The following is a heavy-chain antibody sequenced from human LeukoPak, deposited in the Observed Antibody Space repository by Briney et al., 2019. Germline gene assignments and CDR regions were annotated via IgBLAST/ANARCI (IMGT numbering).Heavy chain of an antibody. J-gene: IGHJ4*02. V-gene: IGHV3-7*04. CDR3: ARVFLERLTSGYFDN. D-gene: IGHD3-3*01. CDR2: IKEDGSEK. Sequence: GGSLRLSCAASGFIFTDYWMYWVRQAPGRGLAWVANIKEDGSEKNYVDSVKGRFTISRDNAKNSVYLQMNSLRDDDTAVYYCARVFLERLTSGYFDNWGQGTLVTVSP. CDR1: GFIFTDYW.